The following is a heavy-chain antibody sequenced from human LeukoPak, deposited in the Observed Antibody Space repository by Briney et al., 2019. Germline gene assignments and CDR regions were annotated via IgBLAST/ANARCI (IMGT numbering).Heavy chain of an antibody. CDR1: GGSISSGGYY. V-gene: IGHV4-31*03. CDR3: ARKFDSSGYPFDY. Sequence: PSQTLSLTCTVSGGSISSGGYYWSWIRQHPGKGLEWIGYIYYSGSTYYNPSLKSRVTISVDTSKNQFSLKLSSVTAADTAVYYCARKFDSSGYPFDYWGQGTLVTVSS. CDR2: IYYSGST. D-gene: IGHD3-22*01. J-gene: IGHJ4*02.